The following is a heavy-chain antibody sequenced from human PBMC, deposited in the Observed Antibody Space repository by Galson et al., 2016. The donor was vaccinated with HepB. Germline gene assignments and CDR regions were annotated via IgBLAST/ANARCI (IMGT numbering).Heavy chain of an antibody. J-gene: IGHJ4*02. CDR1: GYIFTNYW. CDR2: IYPGDSDT. CDR3: ARLPPDFISGPDY. V-gene: IGHV5-51*03. Sequence: QSGAEVKKPGESLKISCKGSGYIFTNYWIGWVRQMPGKGLEWMGIIYPGDSDTKYSPSFQGQVTISADKSISAAYMQWSSLKASDTAMYYCARLPPDFISGPDYWGQGTLVTVSS. D-gene: IGHD6-19*01.